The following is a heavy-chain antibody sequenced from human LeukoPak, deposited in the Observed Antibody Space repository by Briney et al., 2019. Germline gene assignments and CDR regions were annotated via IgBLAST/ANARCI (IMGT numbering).Heavy chain of an antibody. CDR1: GGSISSYY. D-gene: IGHD3-22*01. V-gene: IGHV4-59*01. Sequence: SETLSLTCTVSGGSISSYYWSWIRQPPGKGLEWIGYIYYSGSTNYNPSLKSRVTISVDTSKNQFSLKLSSVTAADTAVYYCAGVNSEYYDSSGYYLYFDYWGQGTLVTVSS. CDR2: IYYSGST. J-gene: IGHJ4*02. CDR3: AGVNSEYYDSSGYYLYFDY.